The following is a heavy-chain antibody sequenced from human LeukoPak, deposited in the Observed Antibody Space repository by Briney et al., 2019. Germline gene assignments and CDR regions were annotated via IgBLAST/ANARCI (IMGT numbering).Heavy chain of an antibody. V-gene: IGHV4-61*09. J-gene: IGHJ5*02. CDR2: IYSSGCT. CDR1: GGSISSGSYY. Sequence: SETLSLTCTVSGGSISSGSYYWSWIRQPAGKGLEWIGHIYSSGCTNYNPSLKSRVTISVDTSKNQFSLKLSSVTAADTAVYYCARDVGSSGWFDPWGQGTLVTVSS. D-gene: IGHD6-6*01. CDR3: ARDVGSSGWFDP.